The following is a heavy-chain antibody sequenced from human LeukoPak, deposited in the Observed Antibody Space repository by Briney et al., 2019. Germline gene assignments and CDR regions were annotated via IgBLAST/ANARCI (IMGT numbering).Heavy chain of an antibody. CDR3: ARARESEAFDY. CDR1: GFTFSSYG. CDR2: IWYDGSNK. J-gene: IGHJ4*02. D-gene: IGHD3-3*01. V-gene: IGHV3-33*01. Sequence: PAMSLRLSCAASGFTFSSYGMHWVRQAPGKGLEWVAVIWYDGSNKYYAGSVKGRFTISRDNSKNTLYLQMDSLRAEDTAVYYCARARESEAFDYWGQGTLVTVSS.